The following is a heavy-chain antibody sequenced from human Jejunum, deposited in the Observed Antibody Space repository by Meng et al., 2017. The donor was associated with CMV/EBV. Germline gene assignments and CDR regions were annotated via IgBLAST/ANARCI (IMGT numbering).Heavy chain of an antibody. D-gene: IGHD2/OR15-2a*01. CDR3: AGVDLPSTFSFSL. J-gene: IGHJ4*02. V-gene: IGHV3-23*03. CDR1: GFSFPSYA. Sequence: ASGFSFPSYAMNWVRQAPGKGLGWVAIVYSGGTNTYYADSVKGRFTISRDNYSNTVYLQMNGLRDDDTAVYYCAGVDLPSTFSFSLWGQGARVTVSS. CDR2: VYSGGTNT.